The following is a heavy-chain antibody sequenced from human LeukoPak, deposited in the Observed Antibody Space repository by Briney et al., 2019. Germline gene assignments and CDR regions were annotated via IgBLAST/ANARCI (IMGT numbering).Heavy chain of an antibody. CDR2: ISWNSGSI. Sequence: PGRSLRLSCAASGFTFDDYAMHWVRQAPGKGLEWVSGISWNSGSIGYADSVKGRFTISRDNAKNSLYLQMNSLRAEDTALYYCARDDDYSNCEFDYWGQGTLVTVSS. V-gene: IGHV3-9*01. J-gene: IGHJ4*02. CDR1: GFTFDDYA. D-gene: IGHD4-11*01. CDR3: ARDDDYSNCEFDY.